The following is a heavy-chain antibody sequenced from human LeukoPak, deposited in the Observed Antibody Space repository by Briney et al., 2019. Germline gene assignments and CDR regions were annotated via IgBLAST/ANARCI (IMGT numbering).Heavy chain of an antibody. J-gene: IGHJ4*02. CDR1: GFTFSNYN. V-gene: IGHV3-48*01. CDR3: ASLYGEILDY. D-gene: IGHD4-17*01. CDR2: ISSSSSTI. Sequence: PGGSLRLSCAASGFTFSNYNMNWVRKAPGKGLEWVSYISSSSSTIYYADSVKGRFTISRDNAKNSLYLQMNSLRAEDTAVYYCASLYGEILDYWGQGTLVIVSS.